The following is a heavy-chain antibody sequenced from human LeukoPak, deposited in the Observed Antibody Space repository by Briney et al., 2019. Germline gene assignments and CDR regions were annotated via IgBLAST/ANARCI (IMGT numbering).Heavy chain of an antibody. Sequence: GGSLRLSCAASGFTVSSNYMSWVRQAPGKGLEWVPVIYSGGSTYYADSVKGRFTISRDNTKNTLYLQMNSLRAEDTAVYYCARVVAAAGRRGYYYYYGMDVWGQGTTVTVSS. V-gene: IGHV3-66*01. D-gene: IGHD6-13*01. J-gene: IGHJ6*02. CDR2: IYSGGST. CDR3: ARVVAAAGRRGYYYYYGMDV. CDR1: GFTVSSNY.